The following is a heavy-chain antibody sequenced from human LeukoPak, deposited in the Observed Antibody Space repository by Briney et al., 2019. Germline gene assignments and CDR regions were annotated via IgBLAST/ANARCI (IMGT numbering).Heavy chain of an antibody. CDR2: ISSSSSYI. V-gene: IGHV3-21*01. CDR1: GFTLSSYS. J-gene: IGHJ4*02. CDR3: ARDYGDYAYYFDY. Sequence: GGSLRLSCAASGFTLSSYSMNWVRQAPGKGLEWVSSISSSSSYIYYADSVKGRFTISRDNAKNSLYLQMNSLRAEDTAVYYCARDYGDYAYYFDYWGQGTLVTVFS. D-gene: IGHD4-17*01.